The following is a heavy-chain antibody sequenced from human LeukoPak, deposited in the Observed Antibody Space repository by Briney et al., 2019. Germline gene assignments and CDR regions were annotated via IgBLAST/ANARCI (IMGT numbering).Heavy chain of an antibody. D-gene: IGHD6-13*01. J-gene: IGHJ6*02. CDR1: GFTPSSYS. V-gene: IGHV3-33*01. CDR3: ARSIAAAGYYYYCMDV. Sequence: GGSLRLSCAASGFTPSSYSMHWVRQAPGKGLGWVAVLWYDGCNKYNAGSVKGRFTITRHNSKNTLYLQMNSLRAEDTAVYYCARSIAAAGYYYYCMDVWSQGTTVTV. CDR2: LWYDGCNK.